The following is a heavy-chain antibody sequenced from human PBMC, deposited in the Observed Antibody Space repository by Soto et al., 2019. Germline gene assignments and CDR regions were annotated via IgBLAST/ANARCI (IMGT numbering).Heavy chain of an antibody. J-gene: IGHJ6*02. D-gene: IGHD4-17*01. CDR2: MGGAGDT. Sequence: EVQVVESGGGLVQPGGSLRLSCVVSGFTFRDYDMHWVRQATGKGLEWVSGMGGAGDTYYTDSVKGRFTISRETANNSLYLQMNSLRAGDTAVYYCARVRGHYYYGMDVWGQGTTVTVSS. CDR1: GFTFRDYD. CDR3: ARVRGHYYYGMDV. V-gene: IGHV3-13*04.